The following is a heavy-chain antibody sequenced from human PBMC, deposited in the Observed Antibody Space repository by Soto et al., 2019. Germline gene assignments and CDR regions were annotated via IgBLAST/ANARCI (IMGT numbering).Heavy chain of an antibody. Sequence: ASVKVSCKASGYTFTSYAMHWVRQAPGQRLEWMGWINAGNGNTKYSQKFQGRVTITRDTSASTAYMELSSLRSEDTAVYYCARDMVRGVMWHYYYYYGMDVWGQGTTVTVSS. V-gene: IGHV1-3*01. CDR2: INAGNGNT. CDR1: GYTFTSYA. CDR3: ARDMVRGVMWHYYYYYGMDV. J-gene: IGHJ6*02. D-gene: IGHD3-10*01.